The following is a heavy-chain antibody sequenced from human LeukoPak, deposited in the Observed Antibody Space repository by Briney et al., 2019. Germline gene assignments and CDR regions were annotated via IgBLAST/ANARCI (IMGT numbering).Heavy chain of an antibody. D-gene: IGHD3-3*01. Sequence: SETLSLTCTVSGGSISSYYWSWIRQPAGKGLEWIGYIYYSGSTNYNPSLKSRVTISVDTSKNQFSLKLSSVTAADTAVYYCARAATIFGVFDYWGQGTLVTVSS. V-gene: IGHV4-59*01. J-gene: IGHJ4*02. CDR2: IYYSGST. CDR1: GGSISSYY. CDR3: ARAATIFGVFDY.